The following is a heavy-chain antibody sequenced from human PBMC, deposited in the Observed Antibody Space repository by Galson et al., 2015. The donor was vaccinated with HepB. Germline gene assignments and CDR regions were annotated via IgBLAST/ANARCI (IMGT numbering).Heavy chain of an antibody. CDR1: GGSVSSGSYY. Sequence: SETLSLTCTVSGGSVSSGSYYWSWIRQPPGKGLEWIGYIYYSGSTNYNPSLKSRVTISVDTSKNQFSLKLSSVTAADTAVYYCARGRIAVAGNYGMDVWGQGTTVTVSS. CDR3: ARGRIAVAGNYGMDV. V-gene: IGHV4-61*01. D-gene: IGHD6-19*01. J-gene: IGHJ6*02. CDR2: IYYSGST.